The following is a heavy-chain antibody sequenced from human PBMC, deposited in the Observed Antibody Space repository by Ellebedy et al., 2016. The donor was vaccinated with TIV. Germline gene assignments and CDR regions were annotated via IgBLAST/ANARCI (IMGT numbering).Heavy chain of an antibody. CDR3: SNVEWYRSDY. J-gene: IGHJ4*02. CDR1: GFTFSSYG. Sequence: GESLKISCAASGFTFSSYGMHWVRQAPGKGLEWVAFITPDGTQKFYVDSVKGRFTISRDSAKNLLYLQMNTLGGEDTAVYYCSNVEWYRSDYWGQGTLVTVSS. CDR2: ITPDGTQK. V-gene: IGHV3-7*01. D-gene: IGHD3-3*01.